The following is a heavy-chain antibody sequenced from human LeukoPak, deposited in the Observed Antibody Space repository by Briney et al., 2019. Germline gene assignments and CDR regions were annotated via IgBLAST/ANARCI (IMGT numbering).Heavy chain of an antibody. Sequence: PGGSLRLSCAASGFSLSNYWMNWVRQAPGKGLEWVANIKQDGSEKNYVDSVKGRFSISRDNAKNSLILQMNSLRDEDTAVYYCAKDGTVTPHYWGQGTLVTVSS. CDR2: IKQDGSEK. D-gene: IGHD4-17*01. J-gene: IGHJ4*02. CDR1: GFSLSNYW. V-gene: IGHV3-7*01. CDR3: AKDGTVTPHY.